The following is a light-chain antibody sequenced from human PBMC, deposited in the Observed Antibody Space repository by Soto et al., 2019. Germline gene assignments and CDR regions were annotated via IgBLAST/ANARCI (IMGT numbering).Light chain of an antibody. J-gene: IGKJ4*01. Sequence: DIQMTQSPSSLSASVGDRVTITCQASQDISNYLNWYQQKPGKAPKLLIYDASNMETGVPSRFSGSESRTEFTSTISILQPEDIAPYYCQQYDNPPLTFGGGTKVEIK. CDR3: QQYDNPPLT. V-gene: IGKV1-33*01. CDR1: QDISNY. CDR2: DAS.